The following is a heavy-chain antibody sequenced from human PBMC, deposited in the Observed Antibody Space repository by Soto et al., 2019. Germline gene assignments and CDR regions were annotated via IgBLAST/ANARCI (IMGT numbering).Heavy chain of an antibody. CDR1: GTSISSTYW. CDR2: IYHNGIT. Sequence: QVELKQSGPGLVRPSGTLSLTCRVSGTSISSTYWWTWVRQSPGKGLEWIGEIYHNGITKYNPSLMSRVSLSVDKSNNQFSLKLTSVPAADTAVYYCATVPPLIVVVLAEFPPWGQGTLVTVSS. D-gene: IGHD2-21*01. V-gene: IGHV4-4*02. CDR3: ATVPPLIVVVLAEFPP. J-gene: IGHJ4*02.